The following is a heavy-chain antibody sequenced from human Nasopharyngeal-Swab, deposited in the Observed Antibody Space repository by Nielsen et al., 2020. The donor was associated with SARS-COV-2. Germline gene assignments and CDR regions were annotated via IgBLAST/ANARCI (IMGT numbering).Heavy chain of an antibody. CDR3: ARAIAAAADFDY. J-gene: IGHJ4*02. CDR1: GYTFSGHY. Sequence: ASVKVSCKASGYTFSGHYIHWVRQAPGQGLEWMGWINPNSGGTNYAQKFQGRVTMTRDTSISTAYMELSRLRSDDTAVYYCARAIAAAADFDYWGQGTLVTVSS. CDR2: INPNSGGT. D-gene: IGHD6-13*01. V-gene: IGHV1-2*02.